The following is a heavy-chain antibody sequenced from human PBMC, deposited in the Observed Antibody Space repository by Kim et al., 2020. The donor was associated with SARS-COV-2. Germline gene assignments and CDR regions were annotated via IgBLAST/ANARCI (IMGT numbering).Heavy chain of an antibody. CDR2: IRGKTYGGTT. D-gene: IGHD6-13*01. J-gene: IGHJ4*02. CDR1: GFTFGDYA. CDR3: TRETIRWLRAAALVGY. V-gene: IGHV3-49*03. Sequence: GGSLRLSCTASGFTFGDYAMSWFRQAPGKGLEWVGFIRGKTYGGTTEYAASAKGRFTISRDDSKSIAYLQMNSLKTEDTAVYYCTRETIRWLRAAALVGYWGQGTLVTVSS.